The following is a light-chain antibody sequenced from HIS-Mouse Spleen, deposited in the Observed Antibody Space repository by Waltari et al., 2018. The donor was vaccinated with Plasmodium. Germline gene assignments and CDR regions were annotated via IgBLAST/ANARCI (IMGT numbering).Light chain of an antibody. Sequence: SYELTPPPSVSVSPGQTARIPCSGDALPKKYPYWYQQKSGQAPVLVIYEDSNRPSGIPERFSGSSSGTMATLTISGAQVEDEADYYCYSTDSSGNHRVFGGGTKLTVL. J-gene: IGLJ3*02. CDR3: YSTDSSGNHRV. V-gene: IGLV3-10*01. CDR1: ALPKKY. CDR2: EDS.